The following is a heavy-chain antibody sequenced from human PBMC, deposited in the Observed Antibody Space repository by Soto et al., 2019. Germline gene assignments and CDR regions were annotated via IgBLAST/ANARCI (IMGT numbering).Heavy chain of an antibody. CDR1: GFTFSSYG. Sequence: GGSLRLSCEASGFTFSSYGMHWVRQAPGKGLEWVAVIWYDGSNKNYADSVKGRFTITRDNSKNTLYLQMNSLRAEDTAVYYCASSISWGQGTLVTVSS. V-gene: IGHV3-33*01. J-gene: IGHJ5*02. CDR3: ASSIS. CDR2: IWYDGSNK.